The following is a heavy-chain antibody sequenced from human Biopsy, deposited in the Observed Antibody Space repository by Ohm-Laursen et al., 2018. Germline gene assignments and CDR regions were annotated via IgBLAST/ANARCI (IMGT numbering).Heavy chain of an antibody. CDR3: ARGVPHYDGSGFPLAGYWYFDL. D-gene: IGHD3-22*01. Sequence: SQTLSLTCTVSGGSIGGGEYYWNWIRQHPGKGLEWIDLISYSGTTFYNPSLESLLTISIDTSKNHFSLNLRSVTAADTAVYYCARGVPHYDGSGFPLAGYWYFDLWGRGTLVTVSS. CDR2: ISYSGTT. V-gene: IGHV4-31*01. CDR1: GGSIGGGEYY. J-gene: IGHJ2*01.